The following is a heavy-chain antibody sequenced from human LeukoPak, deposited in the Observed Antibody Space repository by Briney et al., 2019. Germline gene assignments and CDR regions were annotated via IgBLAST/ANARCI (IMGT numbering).Heavy chain of an antibody. V-gene: IGHV1-46*01. D-gene: IGHD3-9*01. CDR1: GYTFTSYY. Sequence: ASVKVSCKASGYTFTSYYMHWVRQAPGQGLEWMGIINPSGGSTSYAQKFQGRVTMTRDTSTSTVYMELSSLRSEDTAVYYCARDIPSNYDILTGSLLWFDPWGQGTLVTVSS. CDR3: ARDIPSNYDILTGSLLWFDP. CDR2: INPSGGST. J-gene: IGHJ5*02.